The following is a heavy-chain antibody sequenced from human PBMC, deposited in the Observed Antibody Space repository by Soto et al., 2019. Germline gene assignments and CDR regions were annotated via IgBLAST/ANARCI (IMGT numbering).Heavy chain of an antibody. D-gene: IGHD5-18*01. J-gene: IGHJ3*02. Sequence: GGSLRLACVASGFRLSSQARHWVRQAPGKGLEWVAAISNDGNRQLYADSVKDRFTISRDNSRNTLDLQMNNLRTEDTGVYFCARDIYSYGSVGTPDIWGQGT. V-gene: IGHV3-30-3*01. CDR3: ARDIYSYGSVGTPDI. CDR2: ISNDGNRQ. CDR1: GFRLSSQA.